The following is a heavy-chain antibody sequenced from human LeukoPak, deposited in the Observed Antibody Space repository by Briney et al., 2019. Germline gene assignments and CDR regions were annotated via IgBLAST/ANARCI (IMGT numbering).Heavy chain of an antibody. CDR3: ARGLFGVINPTDY. CDR1: GFTFSSYA. D-gene: IGHD3-3*01. CDR2: ISSSGSFL. V-gene: IGHV3-21*01. Sequence: PGGSLRLSCAASGFTFSSYAMYWVRQAPGKGLEWVSSISSSGSFLYYADSVKGRFTISRDNAKNSLYLQMNSLRVEDTAVYFCARGLFGVINPTDYWGRGTLVTVSS. J-gene: IGHJ4*02.